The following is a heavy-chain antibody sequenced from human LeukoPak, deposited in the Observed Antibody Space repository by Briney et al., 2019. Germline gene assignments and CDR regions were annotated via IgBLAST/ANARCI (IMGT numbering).Heavy chain of an antibody. CDR1: GYSFTSYW. D-gene: IGHD5-18*01. Sequence: GESLKISCKGSGYSFTSYWIGWVRQMPGKGLEWMGIIYPGDSDTRYSPSFQGQVTISADKSISTAYLQWSSLKASDTAMYYCARREYTAMGLNWFDPWGQGTLVTVSS. CDR2: IYPGDSDT. CDR3: ARREYTAMGLNWFDP. V-gene: IGHV5-51*01. J-gene: IGHJ5*02.